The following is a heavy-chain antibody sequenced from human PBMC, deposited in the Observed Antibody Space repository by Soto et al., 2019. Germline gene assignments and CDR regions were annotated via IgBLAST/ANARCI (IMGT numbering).Heavy chain of an antibody. CDR2: ISGSGGST. J-gene: IGHJ4*02. Sequence: EVQLLESGGGLVQPGGSLRLSCAASGFTFSSYAMSWVRQAPGKGLEWVSAISGSGGSTYYADSVKGRFTISRDNSKNTLYLQMNSLRAEDTAVYYCAKDFDYGSGSYTAFDYWGQGTLVTVSS. D-gene: IGHD3-10*01. CDR3: AKDFDYGSGSYTAFDY. V-gene: IGHV3-23*01. CDR1: GFTFSSYA.